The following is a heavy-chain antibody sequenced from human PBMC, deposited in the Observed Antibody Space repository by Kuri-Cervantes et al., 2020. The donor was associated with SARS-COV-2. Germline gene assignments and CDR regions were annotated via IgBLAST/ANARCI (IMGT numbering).Heavy chain of an antibody. V-gene: IGHV3-11*06. J-gene: IGHJ4*02. CDR3: ASRFDY. Sequence: GESLKISCAASGFTFSDYYMSWIRQAPGKGLEWVSYISSSSSYTNYAGSVKGRFTISRDNAKNSLYLQMNSLRAEDTAVYYCASRFDYWGQGTLVTVSS. CDR2: ISSSSSYT. CDR1: GFTFSDYY.